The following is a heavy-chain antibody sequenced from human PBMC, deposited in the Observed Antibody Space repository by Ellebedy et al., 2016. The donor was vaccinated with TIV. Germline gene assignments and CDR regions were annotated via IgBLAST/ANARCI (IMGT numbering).Heavy chain of an antibody. J-gene: IGHJ4*02. D-gene: IGHD6-19*01. CDR2: MSYDGNNK. V-gene: IGHV3-30-3*01. CDR1: GFTFRNHP. Sequence: GESLKISCVGAGFTFRNHPIHWVRQAPGRGLEWLAVMSYDGNNKFYADSVEGRFTISRDNSQSTLYLQMNSLRPEDTAIYYCARADSAWSRPFDFWGQGALVTVSS. CDR3: ARADSAWSRPFDF.